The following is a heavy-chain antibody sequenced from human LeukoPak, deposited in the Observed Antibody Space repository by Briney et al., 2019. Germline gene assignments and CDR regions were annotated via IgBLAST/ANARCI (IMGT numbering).Heavy chain of an antibody. CDR2: IYYSRST. Sequence: PSETLSLTCTVSDGSIHTYYWSWIRQPPGQGLDGIGYIYYSRSTDYNPSLKSRVNISVDTSKDQFSLKLNSVTAADTAVYYCARHSSRTYGPDYWGQGTLVTVSS. CDR1: DGSIHTYY. V-gene: IGHV4-59*08. CDR3: ARHSSRTYGPDY. J-gene: IGHJ4*02. D-gene: IGHD3-10*01.